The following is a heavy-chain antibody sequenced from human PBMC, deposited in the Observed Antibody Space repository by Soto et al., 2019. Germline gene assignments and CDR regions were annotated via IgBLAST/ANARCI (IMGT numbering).Heavy chain of an antibody. CDR3: ALALGPTTGLDY. CDR1: GASTVSHYH. J-gene: IGHJ4*02. Sequence: QVQLQESGPGLVKPSQTLSLTCSVSGASTVSHYHWTWIRQPPGKGLEWMGYIFNSGTTFYNPSLTSRLSISMDTSGTHFALKLRSVTAADTAVYYCALALGPTTGLDYWGQGTLVTVSS. D-gene: IGHD1-26*01. CDR2: IFNSGTT. V-gene: IGHV4-31*02.